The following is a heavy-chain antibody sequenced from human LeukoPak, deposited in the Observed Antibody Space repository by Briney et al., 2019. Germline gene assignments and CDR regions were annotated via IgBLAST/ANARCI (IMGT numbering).Heavy chain of an antibody. CDR3: ARGFYGSGSYGFPRAAWFDP. Sequence: SETLFLTCTASGGSISSYYWSWIRQPPGKGLEWIGYIYYSGSTTYNPSLKSRVTISVDTSKNQFSLKLSSVTAADTAVYYCARGFYGSGSYGFPRAAWFDPWGQGTLVTVSS. J-gene: IGHJ5*02. CDR1: GGSISSYY. V-gene: IGHV4-59*01. CDR2: IYYSGST. D-gene: IGHD3-10*01.